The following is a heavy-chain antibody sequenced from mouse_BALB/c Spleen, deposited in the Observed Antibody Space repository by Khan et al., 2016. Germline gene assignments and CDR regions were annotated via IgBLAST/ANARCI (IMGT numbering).Heavy chain of an antibody. CDR1: GFDFSRYW. J-gene: IGHJ3*01. CDR2: INPDSSTI. CDR3: ARPPLYDGYAWFAC. V-gene: IGHV4-1*02. D-gene: IGHD1-2*01. Sequence: EVELLESGGGLVKPGGSLKLSCAASGFDFSRYWMSWVRQAPGKGLEWIGEINPDSSTINYTPSLKDKFIISRDNAKNTLYLQMSKLRSEDTALYYCARPPLYDGYAWFACGGQGTLVTVSA.